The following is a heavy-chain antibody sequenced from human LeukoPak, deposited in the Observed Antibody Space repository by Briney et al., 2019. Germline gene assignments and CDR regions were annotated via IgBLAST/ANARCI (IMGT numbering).Heavy chain of an antibody. J-gene: IGHJ4*02. D-gene: IGHD3-22*01. Sequence: SMKVSCKASGGTSNSHAISWVRQAPGQGLEWMGRIIPNLGTTNRAQNFQDRVTLTADKSTNTAYMELTSLTSDDTAVYYCATTNDGGGYQWGDFFDFWGQGTLVTVSS. CDR1: GGTSNSHA. CDR2: IIPNLGTT. CDR3: ATTNDGGGYQWGDFFDF. V-gene: IGHV1-69*04.